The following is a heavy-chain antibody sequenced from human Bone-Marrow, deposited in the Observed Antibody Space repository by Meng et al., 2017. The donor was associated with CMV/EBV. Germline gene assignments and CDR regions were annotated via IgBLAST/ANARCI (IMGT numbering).Heavy chain of an antibody. CDR2: ISGSGGST. CDR1: GFTFSGYA. D-gene: IGHD6-19*01. CDR3: ARGRSSGWWVARYYFDY. Sequence: GESLKISCAASGFTFSGYAMSWVRQAPGKGLEWVSAISGSGGSTYYADSVKGRFTISRDHSKNTLYLQMNSLRAEDTAVYYCARGRSSGWWVARYYFDYWGEGTLVTVSS. J-gene: IGHJ4*02. V-gene: IGHV3-23*01.